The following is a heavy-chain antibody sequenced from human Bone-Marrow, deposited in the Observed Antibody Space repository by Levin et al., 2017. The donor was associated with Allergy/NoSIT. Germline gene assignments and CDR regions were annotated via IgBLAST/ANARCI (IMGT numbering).Heavy chain of an antibody. CDR3: AKESSGWYPNWFDP. CDR2: ISWNSGSI. CDR1: GFTFDDYA. Sequence: GGSLRLSCAASGFTFDDYAMHWVRQAPGKGLEWVSGISWNSGSIGYADSVKGRFTISRDNAKNSLYLQMNSLRAEDTALYYCAKESSGWYPNWFDPWGQGTLVTVSS. J-gene: IGHJ5*02. V-gene: IGHV3-9*01. D-gene: IGHD6-19*01.